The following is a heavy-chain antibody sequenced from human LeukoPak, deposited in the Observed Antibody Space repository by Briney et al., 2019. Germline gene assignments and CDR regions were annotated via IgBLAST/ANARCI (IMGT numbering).Heavy chain of an antibody. Sequence: SETLSLTCSVSGGSISRHYWTWIRQPPGKGLEWIGYTHFSGSSNYNPSLKSRATASLDRAKNQISLTLTSVTAADTAVYFCAGAKAAGSYDYWGQGTLVTVSS. CDR3: AGAKAAGSYDY. V-gene: IGHV4-59*11. D-gene: IGHD6-13*01. CDR1: GGSISRHY. J-gene: IGHJ4*02. CDR2: THFSGSS.